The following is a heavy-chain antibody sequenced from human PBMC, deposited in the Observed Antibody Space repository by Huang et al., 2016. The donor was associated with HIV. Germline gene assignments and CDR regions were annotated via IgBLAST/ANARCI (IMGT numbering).Heavy chain of an antibody. CDR2: ISYDGSNK. Sequence: VQLVESGGGVVQPGRSLRLACAASGFSFSPYGLHWVRQAPGKGLEGVAVISYDGSNKYYAHYVKGRFTISRDTSENKVYLQMNSLRHEDTAVYYCAKDGADEEWDIDYWGQGTLVTVSS. CDR3: AKDGADEEWDIDY. CDR1: GFSFSPYG. V-gene: IGHV3-30*18. D-gene: IGHD1-26*01. J-gene: IGHJ4*02.